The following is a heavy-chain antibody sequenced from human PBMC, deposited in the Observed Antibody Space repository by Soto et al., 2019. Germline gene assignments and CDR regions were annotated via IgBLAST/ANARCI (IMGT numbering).Heavy chain of an antibody. CDR3: AREVRGGFTWIFDQ. V-gene: IGHV4-4*07. J-gene: IGHJ4*02. Sequence: QVQLQGSGPGQVKPSETLSLTYTVSGDSISDYFYWSWIRQPAGKGLEWIGRIYTDGTTKYNPTLKVRGTLSLAKSKNQFSLRMSSVTAADTAVYYFAREVRGGFTWIFDQWGRGSRVTVSS. D-gene: IGHD2-15*01. CDR1: GDSISDYFY. CDR2: IYTDGTT.